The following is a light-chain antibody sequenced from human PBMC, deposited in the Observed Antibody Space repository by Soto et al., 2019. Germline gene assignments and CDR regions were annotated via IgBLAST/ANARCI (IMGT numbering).Light chain of an antibody. Sequence: QHVLTQSPSAYASLGASVKLTCTLSSGHSSYAIAWHQKQPGKGPRYLMDLNNDGSHTKGDGIPDRFSGSSSGADRYLIISSLQSEDEADYYCQTWGTGFQFFGGGTKLTVL. CDR2: LNNDGSH. CDR3: QTWGTGFQF. CDR1: SGHSSYA. J-gene: IGLJ2*01. V-gene: IGLV4-69*01.